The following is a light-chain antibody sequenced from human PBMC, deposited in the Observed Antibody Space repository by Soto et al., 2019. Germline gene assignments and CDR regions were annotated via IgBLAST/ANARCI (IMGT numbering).Light chain of an antibody. J-gene: IGKJ4*01. V-gene: IGKV3-20*01. CDR1: QSVSSSY. CDR2: GAS. Sequence: DTVLTQSPGTLSLSPGERAALSCRASQSVSSSYLAWYQQKPGQAPRLLIYGASNRATGIPDRFSGSGSGTDFTLTISRLEPEDFAVYYCQQFSSYPLTFGGGTKVDIK. CDR3: QQFSSYPLT.